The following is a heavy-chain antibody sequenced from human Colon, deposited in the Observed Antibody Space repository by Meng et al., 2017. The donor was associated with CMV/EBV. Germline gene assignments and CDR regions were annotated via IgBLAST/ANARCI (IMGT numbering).Heavy chain of an antibody. D-gene: IGHD2-8*01. Sequence: SLKISCAGSGFTLSSWYMHWVRQAPGTGLEWVSGITWNADTICYADSVKGRFTISRDNAKSSLYLQMNSLRPEDTALYYCTTDDEDIVLMLGASDLPGAAFDGWGQGIMVTVSS. J-gene: IGHJ3*01. CDR2: ITWNADTI. CDR3: TTDDEDIVLMLGASDLPGAAFDG. CDR1: GFTLSSWY. V-gene: IGHV3-9*01.